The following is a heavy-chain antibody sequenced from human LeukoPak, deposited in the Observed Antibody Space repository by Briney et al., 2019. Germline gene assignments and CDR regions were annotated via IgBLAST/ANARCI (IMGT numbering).Heavy chain of an antibody. V-gene: IGHV4-39*07. Sequence: KTSETLSLTCTVSGGSISSSSYYWGWIRQPPGKGLEWIGSIYYSGSTYYNPSLKSRVTISVDTSKNQFSLKLSSVTAADTAVYYCARAEYYYGSGSYDSWGQGTLVTVSS. CDR1: GGSISSSSYY. CDR3: ARAEYYYGSGSYDS. J-gene: IGHJ4*02. CDR2: IYYSGST. D-gene: IGHD3-10*01.